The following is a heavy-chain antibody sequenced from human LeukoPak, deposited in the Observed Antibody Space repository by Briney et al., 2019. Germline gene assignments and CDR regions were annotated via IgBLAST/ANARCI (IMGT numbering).Heavy chain of an antibody. V-gene: IGHV3-23*01. CDR1: GVTFTDSA. J-gene: IGHJ5*02. D-gene: IGHD1-14*01. CDR3: SKDPVPHGNGLYWFDP. CDR2: ISGSGAKT. Sequence: PGGSLRVSCAASGVTFTDSAGSLGRQAPGRRLEWVSGISGSGAKTYYAACVKGRFTISRDNSRNTLYIQMNSLRVEDTAVYYCSKDPVPHGNGLYWFDPWGQGTLVTVSS.